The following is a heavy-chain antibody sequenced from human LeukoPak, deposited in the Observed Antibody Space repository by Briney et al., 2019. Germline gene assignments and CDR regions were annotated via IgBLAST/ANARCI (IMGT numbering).Heavy chain of an antibody. Sequence: PSETLSLTCTVSGGSISSYYWSWIRQPPGKGLEWIGYIYYSGSTNYNPSLKSRVTISVDTSKNQFSLKLRSVTAADTAVYYCARDRRLVAPFDYWGQGTLVTVSS. CDR2: IYYSGST. CDR1: GGSISSYY. V-gene: IGHV4-59*01. D-gene: IGHD5-12*01. CDR3: ARDRRLVAPFDY. J-gene: IGHJ4*02.